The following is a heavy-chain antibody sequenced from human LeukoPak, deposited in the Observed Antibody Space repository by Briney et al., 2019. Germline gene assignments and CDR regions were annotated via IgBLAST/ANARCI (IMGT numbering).Heavy chain of an antibody. CDR2: IYYSGST. D-gene: IGHD1-14*01. CDR3: ARGYRYYYYYMDV. V-gene: IGHV4-31*03. J-gene: IGHJ6*03. Sequence: SETLSLTCTFSGGSISSGGYYWSWIRQHPGKGLEWIGYIYYSGSTYYNPSLKSRVTISVDTSKNQFSLKLSSVTAADTAVYYCARGYRYYYYYMDVWGKGTTVTVSS. CDR1: GGSISSGGYY.